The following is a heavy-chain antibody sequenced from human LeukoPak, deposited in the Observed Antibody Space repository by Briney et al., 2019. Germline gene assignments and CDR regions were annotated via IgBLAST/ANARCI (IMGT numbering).Heavy chain of an antibody. CDR1: GGSFSGYY. Sequence: ASETLSLTCAVYGGSFSGYYWSWIRQPPGKGLEWIGEINHSGSTNYNPSPKSRVTISVDTSKNQFSLKLSSVTAADTAVYYCARKRRITMVRGPFDPWGQGTLVTVSS. V-gene: IGHV4-34*01. CDR2: INHSGST. D-gene: IGHD3-10*01. CDR3: ARKRRITMVRGPFDP. J-gene: IGHJ5*02.